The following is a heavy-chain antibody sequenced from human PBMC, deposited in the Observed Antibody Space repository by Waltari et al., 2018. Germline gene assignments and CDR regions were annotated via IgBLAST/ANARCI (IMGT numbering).Heavy chain of an antibody. CDR2: NSPIFGTA. D-gene: IGHD3-10*01. CDR1: GGTLGSYA. J-gene: IGHJ4*02. Sequence: QVQLVQSGAEVMKPGSSVKVYCKASGGTLGSYAISWVRPAPGPGLGWMGRNSPIFGTANYGQKFQGRDTITADKSTSTAYKEVSSLRSEDTAVYNCAREYAGLLWCRELLRGLDYWGQGTLVTVSS. CDR3: AREYAGLLWCRELLRGLDY. V-gene: IGHV1-69*08.